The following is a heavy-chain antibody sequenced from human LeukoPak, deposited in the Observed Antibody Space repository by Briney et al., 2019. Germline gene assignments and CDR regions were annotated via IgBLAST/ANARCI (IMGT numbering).Heavy chain of an antibody. CDR3: AKDAGDSSGYYIPDAFDI. J-gene: IGHJ3*02. V-gene: IGHV3-53*01. Sequence: GGSLRLSCAASAFTVRTSYMTSVRQAPGKGLEWVSVISCFGDTYYADSVKGRFTISRDNSKNTLYLQMNSLRAEDTAVYYCAKDAGDSSGYYIPDAFDIWGQGTMVTVSS. CDR2: ISCFGDT. CDR1: AFTVRTSY. D-gene: IGHD3-22*01.